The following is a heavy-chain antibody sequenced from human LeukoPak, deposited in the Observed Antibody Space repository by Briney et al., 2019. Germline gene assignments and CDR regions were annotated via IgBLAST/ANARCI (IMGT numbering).Heavy chain of an antibody. V-gene: IGHV4-30-4*01. Sequence: SETLSLTCTVSGGSISSGDYYWSWIRQPPGKGLEWIGYIYYSGSTYYNPSLKSRVTISVDTSKNQSSLKLSSVTAADTAVYYCARVLDTAFPDYWGQGTLVTVSS. J-gene: IGHJ4*02. CDR2: IYYSGST. CDR1: GGSISSGDYY. CDR3: ARVLDTAFPDY. D-gene: IGHD5-18*01.